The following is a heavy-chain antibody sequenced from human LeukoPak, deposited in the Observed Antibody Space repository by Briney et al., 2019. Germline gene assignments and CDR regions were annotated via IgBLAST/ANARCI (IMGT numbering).Heavy chain of an antibody. CDR1: GFTFSSYG. D-gene: IGHD2-15*01. Sequence: GGSLRLSCAASGFTFSSYGMHWVRQAPGKGLEWVAVISYDGSNKYYADSVKGRFTISRDNSKNTLYLQMNSPRAEDTAVYYCAKGCNSGGSCYYFDSWGQGTLVTVSS. V-gene: IGHV3-30*18. CDR3: AKGCNSGGSCYYFDS. CDR2: ISYDGSNK. J-gene: IGHJ4*02.